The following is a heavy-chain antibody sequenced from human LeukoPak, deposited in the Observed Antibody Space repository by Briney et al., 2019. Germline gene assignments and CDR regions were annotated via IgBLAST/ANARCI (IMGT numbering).Heavy chain of an antibody. V-gene: IGHV3-21*01. CDR2: ISSSSSYI. Sequence: GGSLRLSCAASGFTFSSYSMNWVRQAPGKGLEWVSSISSSSSYIYYADSVKGRFTISRDNAKNSLYLQMNSLRAEDTAVYCCARDVTEDRAPDYDISTGYSKVDAFDIWGQGTMVTVSS. J-gene: IGHJ3*02. CDR1: GFTFSSYS. CDR3: ARDVTEDRAPDYDISTGYSKVDAFDI. D-gene: IGHD3-9*01.